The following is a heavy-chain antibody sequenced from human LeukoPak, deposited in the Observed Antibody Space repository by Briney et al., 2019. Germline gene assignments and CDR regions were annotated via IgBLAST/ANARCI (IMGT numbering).Heavy chain of an antibody. Sequence: PRGSLRLSWAASGFTLSRLGIHWDRPAPGKGLEWEAIISYDGSNKYYADSVQGRFTISRDNSKNALYLQMNRLRAEDTAVYYCAKGLGGGCGCYDLWGRGTLVTVSS. CDR3: AKGLGGGCGCYDL. D-gene: IGHD6-19*01. CDR2: ISYDGSNK. CDR1: GFTLSRLG. J-gene: IGHJ2*01. V-gene: IGHV3-30*18.